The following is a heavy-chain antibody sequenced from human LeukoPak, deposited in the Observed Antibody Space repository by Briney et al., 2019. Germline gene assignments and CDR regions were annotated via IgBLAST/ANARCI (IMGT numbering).Heavy chain of an antibody. CDR1: GYTFTSYG. Sequence: ASVKVSCKASGYTFTSYGISWVRQAPGQGREWMGWISAYNGNTNYAQKLQGRVTMTTDTSTSTAYMELRSLRSDDTAVYYCARDVDYYGSGSYYRYWGQGTLVTVSS. D-gene: IGHD3-10*01. V-gene: IGHV1-18*01. CDR3: ARDVDYYGSGSYYRY. CDR2: ISAYNGNT. J-gene: IGHJ4*02.